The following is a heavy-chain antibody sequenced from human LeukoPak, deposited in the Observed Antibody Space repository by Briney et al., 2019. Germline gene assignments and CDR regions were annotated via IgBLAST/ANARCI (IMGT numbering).Heavy chain of an antibody. J-gene: IGHJ4*02. Sequence: GESLKISCTASGYSFTTYWIGWVRQMPGEGLEWMGIIYPGDSDTRYSPSFQGQVTLSADKSINTAYLQWSSLKASDTAMYYCARRDSSWSGWGQGTLVTVSS. CDR3: ARRDSSWSG. V-gene: IGHV5-51*01. CDR2: IYPGDSDT. D-gene: IGHD6-13*01. CDR1: GYSFTTYW.